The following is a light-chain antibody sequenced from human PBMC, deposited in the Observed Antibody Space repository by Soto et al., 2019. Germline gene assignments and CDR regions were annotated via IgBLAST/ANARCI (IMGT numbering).Light chain of an antibody. CDR1: QDIRSS. CDR3: QQFNSSPFT. V-gene: IGKV1-9*01. Sequence: DIQLTQSPSFLSASVGDRLTITCRASQDIRSSLAWYQQKPGKAPNLLIYTVSTLQSGVPSRFSGSRSGTELTLKISSLQPEDFATSYCQQFNSSPFTFGGGTKVEI. J-gene: IGKJ4*01. CDR2: TVS.